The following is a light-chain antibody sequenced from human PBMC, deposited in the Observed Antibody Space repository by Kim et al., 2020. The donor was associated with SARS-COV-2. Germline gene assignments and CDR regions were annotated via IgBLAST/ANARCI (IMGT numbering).Light chain of an antibody. CDR3: QQLNSYPLT. Sequence: IQLTQSPSFLSASVGDRVTITCRASQGISSYLVWYQQKPGKAPKLLIYGASTLQSGVPSRFSGSGSGTEFTLTISSLQPDDFATYTCQQLNSYPLTFGGGTKVDIK. J-gene: IGKJ4*01. CDR2: GAS. CDR1: QGISSY. V-gene: IGKV1-9*01.